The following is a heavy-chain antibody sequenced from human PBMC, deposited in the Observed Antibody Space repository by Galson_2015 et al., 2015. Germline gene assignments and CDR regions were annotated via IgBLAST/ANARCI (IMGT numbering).Heavy chain of an antibody. J-gene: IGHJ4*02. Sequence: SLRLSCAASGFTFSSDWMHWVRQAPGKGLVWVSRINSDGTDKTYADSVKGRFTISRDNAKNTLYLQMSSLRAEDTAVYYCARDPLWDRTVGFDYWGQGTLVTVSS. D-gene: IGHD3-16*01. CDR1: GFTFSSDW. V-gene: IGHV3-74*01. CDR3: ARDPLWDRTVGFDY. CDR2: INSDGTDK.